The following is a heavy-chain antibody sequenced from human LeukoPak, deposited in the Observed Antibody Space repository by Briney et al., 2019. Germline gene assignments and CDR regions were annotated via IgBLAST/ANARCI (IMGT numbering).Heavy chain of an antibody. CDR2: ISGSGYTT. Sequence: GSLRLSCAASGFTFRSYAMSWVRQAPGKGLEWVSGISGSGYTTYYADSVKGRFTISRDSSKNTLYLQMNSLGAEDTAIYYCAKSDGPYYYDYTDVWGKGIAVTVSS. V-gene: IGHV3-23*01. J-gene: IGHJ6*03. CDR3: AKSDGPYYYDYTDV. D-gene: IGHD4-17*01. CDR1: GFTFRSYA.